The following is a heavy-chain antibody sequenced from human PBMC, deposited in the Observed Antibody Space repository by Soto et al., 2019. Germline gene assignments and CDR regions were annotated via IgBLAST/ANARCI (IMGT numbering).Heavy chain of an antibody. CDR1: GFTFSSYA. V-gene: IGHV3-23*01. D-gene: IGHD1-7*01. CDR2: ISGSGGST. Sequence: EVQLLESGGGLVQPGGSLRLSCAASGFTFSSYAMSWVRQAPGKGLEWVSAISGSGGSTYYADSVKGRFTISRDNSKNTLYLQINSLRAEDTAVYYCANIHDPNFDSYYMDVWGKGTTVTVSS. CDR3: ANIHDPNFDSYYMDV. J-gene: IGHJ6*03.